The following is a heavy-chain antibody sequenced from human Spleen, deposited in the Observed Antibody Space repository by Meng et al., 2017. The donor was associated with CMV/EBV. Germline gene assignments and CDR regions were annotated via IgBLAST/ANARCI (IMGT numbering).Heavy chain of an antibody. D-gene: IGHD1-1*01. V-gene: IGHV3-15*01. CDR2: IKSKVDGATI. J-gene: IGHJ4*02. Sequence: GGSLRLSCAASGFTFSNAWMNWVRQAPGKGLEWVGRIKSKVDGATIDYAAPVKGRFSITRDDSINTVYLQMNSLKTEDTAVYYCSTGGYFIDYWGQGTLVTVSS. CDR1: GFTFSNAW. CDR3: STGGYFIDY.